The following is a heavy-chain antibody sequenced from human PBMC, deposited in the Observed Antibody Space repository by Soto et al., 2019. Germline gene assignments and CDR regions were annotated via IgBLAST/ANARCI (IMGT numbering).Heavy chain of an antibody. Sequence: SGPTLVNPTQTLTLTCTFSGFSLSTSGMCVGWIRQPPGKALEWLARIDWDDDKYYSTSLKTRLTISKDTSKNQVVLTMTNMDPVDTATYYCARIQTVAGTGIDYFDYWGQGTLVTVSS. D-gene: IGHD6-19*01. V-gene: IGHV2-70*11. CDR1: GFSLSTSGMC. J-gene: IGHJ4*02. CDR3: ARIQTVAGTGIDYFDY. CDR2: IDWDDDK.